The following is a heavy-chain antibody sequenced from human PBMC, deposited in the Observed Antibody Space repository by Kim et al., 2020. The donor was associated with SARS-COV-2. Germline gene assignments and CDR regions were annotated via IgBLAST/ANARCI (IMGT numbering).Heavy chain of an antibody. D-gene: IGHD3-16*01. CDR1: GFTFSTHW. V-gene: IGHV3-74*01. CDR3: AKVYYDYVWGSSIPYYFDY. J-gene: IGHJ4*02. Sequence: GGSLRLSCAASGFTFSTHWMHWVRQTPGKGPVWVSRINADGSYASYADSVKGRFTISRDNSKNTLYLQMNSLRAEDTAVYYCAKVYYDYVWGSSIPYYFDYWGQGTLVTVSS. CDR2: INADGSYA.